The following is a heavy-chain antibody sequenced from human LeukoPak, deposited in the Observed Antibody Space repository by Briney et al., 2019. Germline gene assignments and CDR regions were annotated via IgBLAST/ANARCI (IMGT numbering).Heavy chain of an antibody. CDR3: ARSGEVRGANNYYYYMDV. J-gene: IGHJ6*03. CDR2: IYYSGST. Sequence: SETLSLTCTVSGGSISYYYWSWIRQPPGKGLEWIGYIYYSGSTNYNPSLKSRVTISADTSKNQFSLKLSSVTAADTAVYYCARSGEVRGANNYYYYMDVWGKGTTVTVSS. V-gene: IGHV4-59*01. D-gene: IGHD3-10*01. CDR1: GGSISYYY.